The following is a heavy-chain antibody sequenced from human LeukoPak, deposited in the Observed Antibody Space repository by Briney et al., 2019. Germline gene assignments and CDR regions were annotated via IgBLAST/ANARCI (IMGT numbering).Heavy chain of an antibody. J-gene: IGHJ4*02. D-gene: IGHD2-8*02. Sequence: ASVKVSCKASGYTFTDYFMHWVRQAPGQGLEWMGWINPNSGGTNYAQKYQGRVTMTRDTSISTAYMELSRLRSDDTAVYYCAGDTGVTYDYWGQGTLVTVSS. CDR1: GYTFTDYF. V-gene: IGHV1-2*02. CDR3: AGDTGVTYDY. CDR2: INPNSGGT.